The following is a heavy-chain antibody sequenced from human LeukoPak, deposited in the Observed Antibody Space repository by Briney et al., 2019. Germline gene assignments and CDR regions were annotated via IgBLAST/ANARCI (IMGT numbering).Heavy chain of an antibody. CDR1: GFTFSSYS. D-gene: IGHD1-26*01. CDR2: ISSSSSYI. J-gene: IGHJ6*03. V-gene: IGHV3-21*01. CDR3: AREEWELLRYYYYYMDV. Sequence: GGSLRLSCAASGFTFSSYSMNWVRQAPGKGLEWVSSISSSSSYIYYADSVKGRFTISRDNAKNSLYLQMNSLRAEDTAVYYCAREEWELLRYYYYYMDVWGKGTTVTVSS.